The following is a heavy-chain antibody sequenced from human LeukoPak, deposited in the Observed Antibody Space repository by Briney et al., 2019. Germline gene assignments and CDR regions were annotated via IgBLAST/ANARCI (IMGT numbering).Heavy chain of an antibody. CDR3: ATYCSSTSCPHRRAFDI. D-gene: IGHD2-2*01. V-gene: IGHV4-34*01. Sequence: SETLSLTCAVYGGSFSGYYWSWIRQPPGKGLEWIGEINHRRSTNYNPSLKSRVTISVDTSNDQFSLKLSSVTAADTAVYYCATYCSSTSCPHRRAFDIWGQGTMVTVSS. J-gene: IGHJ3*02. CDR2: INHRRST. CDR1: GGSFSGYY.